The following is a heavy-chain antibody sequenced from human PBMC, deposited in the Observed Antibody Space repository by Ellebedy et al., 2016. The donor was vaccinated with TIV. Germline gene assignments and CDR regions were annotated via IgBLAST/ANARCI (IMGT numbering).Heavy chain of an antibody. D-gene: IGHD2-21*01. CDR2: IYYSGST. CDR1: GGSTSSYY. Sequence: MPSETLSLTCTISGGSTSSYYWSWIRQPPGKGLEWIGYIYYSGSTNYNPSLKSRVTVSLDTSRNQFSLKLSSVTAADTAVYYCASRREGGARSFDYWGQGILVTVSS. CDR3: ASRREGGARSFDY. J-gene: IGHJ4*02. V-gene: IGHV4-59*01.